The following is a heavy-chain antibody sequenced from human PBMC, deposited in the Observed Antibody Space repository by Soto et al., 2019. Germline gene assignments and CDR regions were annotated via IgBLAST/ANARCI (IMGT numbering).Heavy chain of an antibody. CDR2: ISGFSGTA. Sequence: GESLRLSCAASGFTATDNDMSWVRQAPGKGLEWVSTISGFSGTAFYADSVKGRFTISKDNSRSTVYLQLNSLRAEDTAVYYCARDLRSASGWYAPGYWGQGTMVTVSS. CDR3: ARDLRSASGWYAPGY. D-gene: IGHD6-19*01. V-gene: IGHV3-23*01. CDR1: GFTATDND. J-gene: IGHJ4*02.